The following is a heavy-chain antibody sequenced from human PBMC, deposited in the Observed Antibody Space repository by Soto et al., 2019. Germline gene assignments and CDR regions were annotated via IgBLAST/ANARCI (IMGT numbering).Heavy chain of an antibody. D-gene: IGHD6-13*01. J-gene: IGHJ1*01. V-gene: IGHV3-9*01. Sequence: PGGSLRLSCAASGFTFDDYAMHWVRQFPGKGLEWVSGINWNSGSIGYGDSVKGRFAISRDNAKNSLHLQMNSLSAEDTAFYYCVKDESINWYSGHFRHWGQGTLVTVS. CDR3: VKDESINWYSGHFRH. CDR2: INWNSGSI. CDR1: GFTFDDYA.